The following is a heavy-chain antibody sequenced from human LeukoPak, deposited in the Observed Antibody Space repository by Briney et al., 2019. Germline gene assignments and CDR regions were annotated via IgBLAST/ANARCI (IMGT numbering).Heavy chain of an antibody. CDR2: LGGSGGDT. Sequence: GGSLRLSCAASGFTFSSYAMSWVRQAPGKGLEWVSGLGGSGGDTYYADSVKGRFTISRDNSKHTLYLQMNSLRAEDTAVYYCAKERPYGSSYYSFDCWGQGTLVTVSS. CDR1: GFTFSSYA. J-gene: IGHJ4*02. CDR3: AKERPYGSSYYSFDC. D-gene: IGHD1-26*01. V-gene: IGHV3-23*01.